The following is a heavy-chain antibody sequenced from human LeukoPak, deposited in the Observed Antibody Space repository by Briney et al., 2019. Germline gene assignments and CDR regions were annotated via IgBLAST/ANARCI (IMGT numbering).Heavy chain of an antibody. J-gene: IGHJ6*03. D-gene: IGHD1-26*01. CDR3: AREGAEGYRDYYYYYYMDV. CDR2: INWNGGST. V-gene: IGHV3-20*04. CDR1: GFTFSSYG. Sequence: GGSLRLSCAASGFTFSSYGMSWVRQAPGKGLEWVSGINWNGGSTGYADSVKGRFTISRDNAKNSLYLQMNSLRAEDTALYYCAREGAEGYRDYYYYYYMDVWGKGTTVTVSS.